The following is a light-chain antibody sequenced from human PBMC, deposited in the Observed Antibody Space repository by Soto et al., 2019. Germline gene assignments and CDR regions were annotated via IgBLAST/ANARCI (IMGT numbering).Light chain of an antibody. J-gene: IGKJ1*01. CDR1: QSVSNNY. V-gene: IGKV3-20*01. Sequence: EIVLTQSPGTLSLSPGARATLSCRASQSVSNNYLAWYQQKPGQAPRLLIYGASNRATGIPDRFSGSGSGKEFTLTISRLEPEDFAVYYCQQYGSSGTFGQGTKVDIK. CDR3: QQYGSSGT. CDR2: GAS.